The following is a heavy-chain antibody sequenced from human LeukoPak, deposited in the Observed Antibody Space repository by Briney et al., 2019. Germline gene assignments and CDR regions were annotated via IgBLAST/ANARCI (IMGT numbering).Heavy chain of an antibody. CDR3: ARAGGGDCCRDYYFDY. V-gene: IGHV1-2*02. CDR1: GYTFTGYY. CDR2: INPNSGGT. D-gene: IGHD2-21*02. J-gene: IGHJ4*02. Sequence: ASVKVSCKASGYTFTGYYMHWVRQAPGQGLEWMGWINPNSGGTNYAQKFQGRVTMTRDTSISTAYMELSSLRSEDTAVYYCARAGGGDCCRDYYFDYWGQGTLVTVSS.